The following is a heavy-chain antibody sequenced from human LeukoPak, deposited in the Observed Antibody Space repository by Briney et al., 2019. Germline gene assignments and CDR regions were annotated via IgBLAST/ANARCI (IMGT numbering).Heavy chain of an antibody. CDR1: GFTFGDYA. V-gene: IGHV3-49*03. CDR3: ARTQWLEHYYYGMDV. J-gene: IGHJ6*02. CDR2: IRSKGYGGTA. D-gene: IGHD6-19*01. Sequence: PGGSLRLSCTASGFTFGDYAMSWFRQAPGKGLEWVGFIRSKGYGGTAEHAASVKGRFTISRDDSESIAYLQMDSLKTEDTAVYYCARTQWLEHYYYGMDVWGQGTTVIVSS.